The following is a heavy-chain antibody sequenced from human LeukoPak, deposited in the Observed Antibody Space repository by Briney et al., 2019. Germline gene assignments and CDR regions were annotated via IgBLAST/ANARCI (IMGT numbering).Heavy chain of an antibody. CDR3: AKDLAFGVAH. Sequence: GGSLRLSCAASGFTFTSYAMSWVRQAPGKGLEWVSAISGSGGSTYYADSVRGRFTISRDSSKNTLYLQMNSLRAEDTAVYYCAKDLAFGVAHWGQGTLVTVSS. CDR2: ISGSGGST. CDR1: GFTFTSYA. D-gene: IGHD2-15*01. J-gene: IGHJ4*02. V-gene: IGHV3-23*01.